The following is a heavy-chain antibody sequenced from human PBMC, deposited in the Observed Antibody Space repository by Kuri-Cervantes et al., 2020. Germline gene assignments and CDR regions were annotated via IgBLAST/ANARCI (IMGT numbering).Heavy chain of an antibody. CDR3: ARDARFGESLNWFDP. Sequence: ESLKISCTVSGGSISSYYWSWIRQPPGKGLEWIGYIYYSGSTNYNPSLKSRVTISVDTSKNQFSLKLSSVTAADTAVYYCARDARFGESLNWFDPWGQGTLVTVSS. CDR2: IYYSGST. D-gene: IGHD3-10*01. V-gene: IGHV4-59*01. CDR1: GGSISSYY. J-gene: IGHJ5*02.